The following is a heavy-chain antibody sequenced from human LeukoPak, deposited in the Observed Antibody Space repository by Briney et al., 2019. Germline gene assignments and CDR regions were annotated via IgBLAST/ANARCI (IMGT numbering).Heavy chain of an antibody. Sequence: SETLSLTCTVSGGSISSSSWTWIRQPPGKGLECIGFFYYSGTAHYNPSLKSRVTISLDTSKNQFSLRLSSVTAADTAVYYCARHLSSGWSDYWGQGTLVTVSS. CDR3: ARHLSSGWSDY. J-gene: IGHJ4*02. CDR2: FYYSGTA. V-gene: IGHV4-59*08. D-gene: IGHD6-19*01. CDR1: GGSISSSS.